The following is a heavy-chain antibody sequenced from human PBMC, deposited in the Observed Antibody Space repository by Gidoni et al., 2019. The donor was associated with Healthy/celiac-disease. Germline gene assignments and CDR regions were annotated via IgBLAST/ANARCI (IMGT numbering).Heavy chain of an antibody. D-gene: IGHD3-10*01. Sequence: EVQLVESRGGLVHPGGSLRLSCSASGFTFSTYDMHWVRQDTRKGLKWVSAIGTAGDTYYPGSVKGRFTISRENAKISLYLQMNSLRAGDTAVYYCARDRGQLGMDVWGQGTTVTVSS. CDR2: IGTAGDT. CDR3: ARDRGQLGMDV. CDR1: GFTFSTYD. V-gene: IGHV3-13*01. J-gene: IGHJ6*02.